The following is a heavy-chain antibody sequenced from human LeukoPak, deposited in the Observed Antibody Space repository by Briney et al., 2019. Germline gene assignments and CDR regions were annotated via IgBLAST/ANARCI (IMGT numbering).Heavy chain of an antibody. J-gene: IGHJ4*02. V-gene: IGHV3-23*01. CDR3: AKIIVVVPAASPGLDY. CDR2: ISGSGGST. CDR1: GFTFSSYA. Sequence: PGGSLRLSCAASGFTFSSYAMSWVRQAPGKGLEWVSAISGSGGSTYYADSVKGRFTISRDNSKNTLYLQMNSLRAEDTAVHYCAKIIVVVPAASPGLDYWGQGTLVTVSS. D-gene: IGHD2-2*01.